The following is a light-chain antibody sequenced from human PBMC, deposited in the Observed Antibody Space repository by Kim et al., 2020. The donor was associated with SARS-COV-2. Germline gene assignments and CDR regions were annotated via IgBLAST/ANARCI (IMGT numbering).Light chain of an antibody. V-gene: IGLV3-1*01. CDR1: RLGNKY. Sequence: SYELTQPPSVSVSPGQTASITCSGDRLGNKYACWYQQKPGQSPVVVIYQDTKRPSGIPERFSGSNSGNTATLTISGTQAMVEADYYCQVWDSTTTLFGGG. J-gene: IGLJ2*01. CDR2: QDT. CDR3: QVWDSTTTL.